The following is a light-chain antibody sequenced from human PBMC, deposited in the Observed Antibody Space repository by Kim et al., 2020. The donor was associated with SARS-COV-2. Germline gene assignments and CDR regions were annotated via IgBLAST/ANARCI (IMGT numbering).Light chain of an antibody. CDR2: EDT. Sequence: SYELTQPPSVSVSPGQTASISCSGDKLGDKYACWYQQRPGQSPVLVIYEDTRRPSGIPERFSASTSGNTATLTISGTQAIDEADYYCQAWDSTTVSFGGGTQLSVL. J-gene: IGLJ2*01. V-gene: IGLV3-1*01. CDR1: KLGDKY. CDR3: QAWDSTTVS.